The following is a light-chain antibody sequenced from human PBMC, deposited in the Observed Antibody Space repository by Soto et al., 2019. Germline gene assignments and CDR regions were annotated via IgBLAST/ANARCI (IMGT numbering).Light chain of an antibody. CDR3: QQYYSYPLT. CDR2: DAS. CDR1: QSISSY. V-gene: IGKV1-5*01. Sequence: DIQMTQSPSSLSASVGDRVIITCRASQSISSYLNWYQQKPGKAPKVLIYDASSLESGVPSRFSGSRSGTEFTLTISSLQHDDFATYYCQQYYSYPLTSGGGTKVDIK. J-gene: IGKJ4*01.